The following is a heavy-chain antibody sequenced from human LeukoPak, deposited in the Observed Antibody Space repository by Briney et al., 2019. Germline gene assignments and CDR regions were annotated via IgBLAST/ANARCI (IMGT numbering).Heavy chain of an antibody. J-gene: IGHJ4*02. V-gene: IGHV3-66*01. CDR3: ARAVIVGATNFDY. Sequence: PGGSLRLSCAASGXTVSSNYMSWVRQAPGKGLEWVSVIYSGGSTYYADSVKGRFTISGDNSKNTLYLQMNSLRAEDTAVYYCARAVIVGATNFDYWGQGTLVTVSS. CDR2: IYSGGST. CDR1: GXTVSSNY. D-gene: IGHD1-26*01.